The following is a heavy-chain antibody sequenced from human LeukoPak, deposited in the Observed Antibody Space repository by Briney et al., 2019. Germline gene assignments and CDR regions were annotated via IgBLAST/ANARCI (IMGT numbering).Heavy chain of an antibody. D-gene: IGHD2-8*01. Sequence: SGTLSLTCTVSGGSISSYYWSWIRQPPGRELEWIGYIHYSGSTNHNPSLKSRVTISVDTSKNQFSLKLSSVTAADTAVYYCARHVYDAFDIWGQGTMVTVSS. CDR1: GGSISSYY. CDR2: IHYSGST. J-gene: IGHJ3*02. V-gene: IGHV4-59*08. CDR3: ARHVYDAFDI.